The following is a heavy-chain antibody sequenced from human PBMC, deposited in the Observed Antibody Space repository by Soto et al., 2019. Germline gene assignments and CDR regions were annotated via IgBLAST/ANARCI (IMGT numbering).Heavy chain of an antibody. D-gene: IGHD2-15*01. CDR2: IIPIFGTA. CDR3: ASPPDNSYYCGIDV. J-gene: IGHJ6*02. V-gene: IGHV1-69*12. CDR1: GGTFSSYA. Sequence: QVQLVQSGAEVKKPGSSVKVSCKASGGTFSSYAISWVRQAPGQGLEWMGGIIPIFGTANYAQTFQGRVTITADESTSTAYMERSSLRSEDTAVYYCASPPDNSYYCGIDVWGQGTTVTVSS.